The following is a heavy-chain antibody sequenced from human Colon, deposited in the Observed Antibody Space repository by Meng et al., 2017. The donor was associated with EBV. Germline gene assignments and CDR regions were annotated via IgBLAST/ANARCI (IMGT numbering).Heavy chain of an antibody. CDR3: ARAVGPDCSSTSCPFDY. CDR1: GGSVSSETYY. V-gene: IGHV4-61*01. Sequence: LRWWCPRLVKPSETLSLTWSVSGGSVSSETYYWNWIRQPPGKALEWIGYVSYSGGTNYNPSLKNRVTISVDTSKNQVSLRLSSVTAADTAVFYCARAVGPDCSSTSCPFDYWGQGTLVTVSS. J-gene: IGHJ4*02. D-gene: IGHD2-2*01. CDR2: VSYSGGT.